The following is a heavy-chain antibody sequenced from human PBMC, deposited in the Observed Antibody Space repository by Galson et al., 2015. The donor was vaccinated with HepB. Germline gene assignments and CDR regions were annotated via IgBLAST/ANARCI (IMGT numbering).Heavy chain of an antibody. CDR3: ARGGDYYSTAYHPWFDP. CDR1: GYTFVNYD. D-gene: IGHD2/OR15-2a*01. Sequence: SVKVSCKASGYTFVNYDINWVRQATGQGLEWMGWMNPKSGNTGYAQKFQGRVTMTRDTSISTVYMELSSLRSEDTAVYYCARGGDYYSTAYHPWFDPWGQGTLVTVSS. J-gene: IGHJ5*02. CDR2: MNPKSGNT. V-gene: IGHV1-8*01.